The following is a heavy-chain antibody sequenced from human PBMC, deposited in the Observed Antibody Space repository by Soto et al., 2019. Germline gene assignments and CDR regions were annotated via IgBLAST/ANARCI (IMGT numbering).Heavy chain of an antibody. V-gene: IGHV1-46*02. CDR2: INPSGSIT. CDR3: TRGSFLEWSCMDV. CDR1: GYTFDRYY. D-gene: IGHD3-3*01. J-gene: IGHJ6*02. Sequence: GASVKVSCKASGYTFDRYYMHWVRQAPGQGLEWMGMINPSGSITSYAQKFQGRVTMTRDTSTSTISMELSSLRSDDTAVYYCTRGSFLEWSCMDVWGQGTTVTVS.